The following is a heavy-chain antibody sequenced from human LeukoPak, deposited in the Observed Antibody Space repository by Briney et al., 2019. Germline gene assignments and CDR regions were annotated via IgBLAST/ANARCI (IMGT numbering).Heavy chain of an antibody. J-gene: IGHJ4*02. CDR2: IIHSGRT. D-gene: IGHD3-9*01. V-gene: IGHV4-34*12. CDR1: GGSFSGYY. CDR3: ARGTVLTGYASFDY. Sequence: PSETLSLTCAVYGGSFSGYYWSWIRQPPGKGLEWIGEIIHSGRTNYSPSPSLKSRVSLSVDTSQDHFSLRLTSVTAADTAVYYCARGTVLTGYASFDYWGQGSLVTVSS.